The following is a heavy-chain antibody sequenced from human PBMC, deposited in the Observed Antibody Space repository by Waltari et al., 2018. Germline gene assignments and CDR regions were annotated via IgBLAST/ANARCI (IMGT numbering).Heavy chain of an antibody. V-gene: IGHV1-69*13. CDR1: GGTFSSYA. D-gene: IGHD6-13*01. CDR2: IIPIVGTA. Sequence: QVQLVQSGAEVKKPGSSVKVSCKASGGTFSSYAISWVRQAPGQGLEWMGGIIPIVGTANYAQKFQGRVTITADESTSTAYMELSSLRSEDTAVYYCASAPSIAAAGTHEGYYFDYWGQGTLVTVSS. CDR3: ASAPSIAAAGTHEGYYFDY. J-gene: IGHJ4*02.